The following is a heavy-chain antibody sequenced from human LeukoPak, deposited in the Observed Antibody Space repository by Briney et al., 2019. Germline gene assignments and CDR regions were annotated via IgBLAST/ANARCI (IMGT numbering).Heavy chain of an antibody. CDR1: GYTFTSDY. V-gene: IGHV1-46*01. J-gene: IGHJ4*02. Sequence: ASVKVSCKASGYTFTSDYMHWVRQAPGQGLEWMGIINPSGGSTSYAQKFQGRVTMTRDTSPSTVYMELSSLRSEDTAVYYCASAYASNVPFDYWGQGTLVTVSS. CDR2: INPSGGST. D-gene: IGHD3-16*01. CDR3: ASAYASNVPFDY.